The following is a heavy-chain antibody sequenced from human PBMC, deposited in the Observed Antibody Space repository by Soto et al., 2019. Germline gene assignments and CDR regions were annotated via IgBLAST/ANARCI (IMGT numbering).Heavy chain of an antibody. Sequence: PSETLSLTCTVSGGSVSSGSYYWSWLRQPPGKGLEWIGYIYYSGSTNYNPSLKSRVTISVDTSKNQFSLKLSSVTAADTAVYYCARAGGGNPPYTFDYWGQGTLVTVSS. V-gene: IGHV4-61*01. D-gene: IGHD2-15*01. J-gene: IGHJ4*02. CDR1: GGSVSSGSYY. CDR2: IYYSGST. CDR3: ARAGGGNPPYTFDY.